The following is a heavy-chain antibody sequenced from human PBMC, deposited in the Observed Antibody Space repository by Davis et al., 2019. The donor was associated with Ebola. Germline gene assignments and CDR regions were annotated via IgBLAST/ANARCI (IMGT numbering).Heavy chain of an antibody. D-gene: IGHD5-18*01. CDR3: ARMLWSEYYFDY. Sequence: ASVKVSCKASGYTFTSYAMHWVRQAPGQRLEWMGWINAGNGNTKYSQKFQGRVTITRDTSASTAYMELSSLRSEDTAVYYCARMLWSEYYFDYWGQGTLVTVSS. J-gene: IGHJ4*02. CDR1: GYTFTSYA. V-gene: IGHV1-3*01. CDR2: INAGNGNT.